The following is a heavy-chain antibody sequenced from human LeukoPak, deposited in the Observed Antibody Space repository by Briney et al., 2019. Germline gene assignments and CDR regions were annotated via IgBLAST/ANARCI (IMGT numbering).Heavy chain of an antibody. J-gene: IGHJ4*02. CDR1: GDSVSSNSAT. CDR3: ARDLAGFGGYSYGMVDY. V-gene: IGHV6-1*01. CDR2: TYYRSKWYN. D-gene: IGHD5-18*01. Sequence: SQTLSLTCGISGDSVSSNSATWNWIRQSTSRGLEWLGRTYYRSKWYNDYALSVKSRITINPDTSKNQFSLHLNSVTPEDTAVYYCARDLAGFGGYSYGMVDYWGQGTLVTASS.